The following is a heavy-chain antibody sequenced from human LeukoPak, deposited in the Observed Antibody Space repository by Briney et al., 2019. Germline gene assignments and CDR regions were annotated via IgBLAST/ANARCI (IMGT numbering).Heavy chain of an antibody. CDR3: ARDGEGGSYLLTGYYYYMDV. CDR2: ISSSSSYI. CDR1: GFTFSSYS. D-gene: IGHD1-26*01. J-gene: IGHJ6*03. V-gene: IGHV3-21*01. Sequence: PGGSLRLSCAASGFTFSSYSMNWVRQAPGKGLEWVSSISSSSSYIYYADSVKGRFTISRDNAKNSLYLQMNSLRAEDTAVYYCARDGEGGSYLLTGYYYYMDVWGKGTTVTISS.